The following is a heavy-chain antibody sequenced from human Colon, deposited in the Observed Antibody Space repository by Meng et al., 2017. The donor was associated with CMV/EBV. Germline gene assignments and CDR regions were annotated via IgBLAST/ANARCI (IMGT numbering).Heavy chain of an antibody. V-gene: IGHV3-23*01. CDR1: GFTFSIYA. CDR3: VRADGTRSIDS. Sequence: GESLKISCAASGFTFSIYAMSWVRQAPGKGLEWVSVIYSGGATYYADSVKGRFTISRDSSENTLYLQMNSLRVEDMAIYYCVRADGTRSIDSWGQGTRVTVSS. D-gene: IGHD6-13*01. CDR2: IYSGGAT. J-gene: IGHJ4*02.